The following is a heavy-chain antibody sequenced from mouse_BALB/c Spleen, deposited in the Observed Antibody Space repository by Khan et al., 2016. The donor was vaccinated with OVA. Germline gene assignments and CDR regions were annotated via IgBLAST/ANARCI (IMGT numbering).Heavy chain of an antibody. V-gene: IGHV14-3*02. D-gene: IGHD2-3*01. CDR1: GFNIKDTY. J-gene: IGHJ1*01. CDR2: IAPANGNT. CDR3: ARPSYDPRDFEV. Sequence: VQLKQSGAELVKPGASVKLSCTASGFNIKDTYLHWVKQRPEQGLEWIGRIAPANGNTQYDPNFQGKATITSDTSSNTSYLQLNSLTSEDTAVYYWARPSYDPRDFEVWGAGTTVTVSS.